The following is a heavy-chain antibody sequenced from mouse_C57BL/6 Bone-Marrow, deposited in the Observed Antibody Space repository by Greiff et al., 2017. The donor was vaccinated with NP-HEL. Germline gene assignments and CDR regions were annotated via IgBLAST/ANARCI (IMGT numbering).Heavy chain of an antibody. D-gene: IGHD1-1*01. CDR2: IDPENGDT. V-gene: IGHV14-4*01. Sequence: VQLKQSGAELVRPGASVKLSCTASGFNIKDDYMHWVKQRPEQGLEWIGWIDPENGDTEYASKFQGKATITADTSSNTAYLQLSSLTSEDTAVYYCTTGTTVGRPNYWGQGTTLTVSS. CDR3: TTGTTVGRPNY. J-gene: IGHJ2*01. CDR1: GFNIKDDY.